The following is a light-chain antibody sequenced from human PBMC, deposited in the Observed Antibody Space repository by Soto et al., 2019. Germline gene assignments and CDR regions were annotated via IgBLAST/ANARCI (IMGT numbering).Light chain of an antibody. CDR3: LHRSDWHQGNS. Sequence: EIVMTQSPATLSVSPGDTATLSCRASQSLGGNLAWYQQKPGQAPRLLIFRASSRAAGVPARFTGSRSGTDFTLTISSLEPDDFAVYYCLHRSDWHQGNSVGHGTRLES. V-gene: IGKV3D-11*02. CDR1: QSLGGN. CDR2: RAS. J-gene: IGKJ5*01.